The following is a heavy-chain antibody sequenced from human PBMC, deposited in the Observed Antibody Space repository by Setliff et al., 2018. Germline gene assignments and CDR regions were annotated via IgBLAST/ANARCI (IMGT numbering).Heavy chain of an antibody. J-gene: IGHJ2*01. Sequence: GGSLRLSCAASGFTFSSYSMNWVRQAPGKGLEWVSYISSSSSTIYYADSVKGRFTISRDNAENSLYLQMNSLRAEDTAVYYCARGMVRGVSSRWYFDLWGRGTLVTVSS. CDR3: ARGMVRGVSSRWYFDL. CDR1: GFTFSSYS. D-gene: IGHD3-10*01. CDR2: ISSSSSTI. V-gene: IGHV3-48*01.